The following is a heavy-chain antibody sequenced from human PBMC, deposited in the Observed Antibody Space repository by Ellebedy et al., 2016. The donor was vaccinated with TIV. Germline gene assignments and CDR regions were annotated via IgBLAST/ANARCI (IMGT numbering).Heavy chain of an antibody. CDR3: VTDASFRRYDGGGFYWTGIDY. Sequence: GGSLRLSXAGSGFTFRDAWMSWVRQVPGKGLEWVGRIKIKSEGETTNYAAPVQGRFAISRDDSKNTLYLQMNSLKIEDTATYYCVTDASFRRYDGGGFYWTGIDYWGQGTLVTVSS. D-gene: IGHD3-22*01. CDR2: IKIKSEGETT. V-gene: IGHV3-15*01. J-gene: IGHJ4*02. CDR1: GFTFRDAW.